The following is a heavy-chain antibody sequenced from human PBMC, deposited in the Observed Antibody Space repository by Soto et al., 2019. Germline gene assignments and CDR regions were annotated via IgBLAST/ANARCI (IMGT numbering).Heavy chain of an antibody. CDR3: AKEGRFLGWSGVSYGMDV. CDR2: ISGSGGST. J-gene: IGHJ6*02. CDR1: GFTFSSYA. D-gene: IGHD3-3*01. V-gene: IGHV3-23*01. Sequence: GGSLRLSCAASGFTFSSYAMSWVRQAPGKGLEWVSAISGSGGSTYYADSVKGRFTISRDNSKNTLYLQMNSLRAEDTAVYYCAKEGRFLGWSGVSYGMDVWGQGTTVTVSS.